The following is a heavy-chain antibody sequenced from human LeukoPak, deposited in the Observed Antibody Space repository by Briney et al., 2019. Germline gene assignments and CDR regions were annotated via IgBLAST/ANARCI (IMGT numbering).Heavy chain of an antibody. CDR1: GFNFGTSS. J-gene: IGHJ2*01. CDR3: ARGRSGWYFDL. V-gene: IGHV3-48*02. D-gene: IGHD3-10*01. CDR2: ISSSSTTI. Sequence: GASLRLSCAASGFNFGTSSMNWVRQTPGKGLEWISYISSSSTTIYYADSVEGRFTISRDNAKNSLDLRMNSLRDEDTAVYYCARGRSGWYFDLWGRGTLVTVSS.